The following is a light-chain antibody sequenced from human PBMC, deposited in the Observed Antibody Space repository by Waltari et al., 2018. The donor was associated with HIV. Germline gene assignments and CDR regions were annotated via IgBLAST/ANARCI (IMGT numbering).Light chain of an antibody. CDR1: DRDIAIYNS. CDR3: SSYARGGSLL. J-gene: IGLJ3*02. V-gene: IGLV2-14*01. CDR2: DAN. Sequence: QSALTQPASVSGSPGQSITISCIGTDRDIAIYNSISWYHHPPARDPSLVVFDANSRPSGIPVRCSGAKSGKTASLTISGLQADDEGVYYCSSYARGGSLLFGGGTTVTVL.